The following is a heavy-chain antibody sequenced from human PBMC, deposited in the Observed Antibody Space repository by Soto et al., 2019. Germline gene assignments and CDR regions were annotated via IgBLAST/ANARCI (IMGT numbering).Heavy chain of an antibody. D-gene: IGHD3-3*01. CDR1: GGSISNRDYF. Sequence: SESLSLTCTVSGGSISNRDYFWAWMRQPPGKGLEWVGTIYHTGSPRYNTSLKSRVTISVDTSKNQFSLKLSSVTAADTAVYYCASVAYYDFWSGGRSFDNWGQGTMVTVSS. CDR2: IYHTGSP. CDR3: ASVAYYDFWSGGRSFDN. V-gene: IGHV4-39*01. J-gene: IGHJ3*02.